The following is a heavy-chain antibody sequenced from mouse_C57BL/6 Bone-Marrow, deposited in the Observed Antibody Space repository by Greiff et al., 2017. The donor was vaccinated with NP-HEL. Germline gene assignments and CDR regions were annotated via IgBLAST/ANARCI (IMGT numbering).Heavy chain of an antibody. V-gene: IGHV1-9*01. D-gene: IGHD1-1*01. CDR1: GYTFTGYW. CDR3: ARRPIYYYGSSPYYFDY. Sequence: VQLQESGAELMKPGASVKLSCKATGYTFTGYWIEWVKQRPGHGLEWIGEILPGSGSTNYNEKLKGKATFTADTSSNTAYMKLSSLTTEDSAIYYCARRPIYYYGSSPYYFDYWGQGTTLTVSS. J-gene: IGHJ2*01. CDR2: ILPGSGST.